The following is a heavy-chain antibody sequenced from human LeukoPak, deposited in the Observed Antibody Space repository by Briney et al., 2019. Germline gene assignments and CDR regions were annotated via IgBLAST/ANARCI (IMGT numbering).Heavy chain of an antibody. Sequence: PGRSLRLSCAASGFTFNDSGMHWVRQAPGKGLEWVAVIWYDGSEKYYADSVKGRLTISRDNSKNTLYLQMNSLRADDTAVYYCARDGYYGSGRPFDYWGQGALVSVSS. CDR1: GFTFNDSG. CDR3: ARDGYYGSGRPFDY. D-gene: IGHD3-10*01. J-gene: IGHJ4*02. V-gene: IGHV3-33*01. CDR2: IWYDGSEK.